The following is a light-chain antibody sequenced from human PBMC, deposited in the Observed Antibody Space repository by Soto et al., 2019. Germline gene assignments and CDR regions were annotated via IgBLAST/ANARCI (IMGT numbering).Light chain of an antibody. J-gene: IGKJ1*01. CDR1: QTINNY. V-gene: IGKV1-39*01. CDR2: AAS. CDR3: QQSAKLPRT. Sequence: DIQMTQSPSSLSASVGDRVTITCRASQTINNYVSWYQQKPGKAPKSLIYAASTLKRGGPTRFSGSGSGKDFTLTINSLQPEDSAIYYCQQSAKLPRTFGQGTKVEI.